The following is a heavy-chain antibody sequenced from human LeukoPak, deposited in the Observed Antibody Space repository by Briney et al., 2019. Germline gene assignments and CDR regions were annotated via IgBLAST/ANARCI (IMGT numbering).Heavy chain of an antibody. J-gene: IGHJ5*02. Sequence: PGGSLRLSCAASGFTFSSYSMNWVRQAPGKGLEWVSSISSSSSYIYYADSVKGRFTISRDNAKNSLYLQMNSLRAEDTAVYYCASFADIVVVPAAANWFDPWGQGTLVTVSS. V-gene: IGHV3-21*01. CDR1: GFTFSSYS. CDR3: ASFADIVVVPAAANWFDP. CDR2: ISSSSSYI. D-gene: IGHD2-2*01.